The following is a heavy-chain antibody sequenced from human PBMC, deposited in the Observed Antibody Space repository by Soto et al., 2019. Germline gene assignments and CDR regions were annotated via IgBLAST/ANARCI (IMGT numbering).Heavy chain of an antibody. D-gene: IGHD3-10*01. V-gene: IGHV1-2*02. CDR1: GYTFTGYY. CDR3: ARVGGFYGSGRHLDY. J-gene: IGHJ4*02. Sequence: GGSVKVSCKASGYTFTGYYMHWVRQAPGQGLEWMGWINPNSGGTNYAQKFQGRVTMTRDTSISTAYMELSRLRSDDTAVYYCARVGGFYGSGRHLDYWGQGTMVT. CDR2: INPNSGGT.